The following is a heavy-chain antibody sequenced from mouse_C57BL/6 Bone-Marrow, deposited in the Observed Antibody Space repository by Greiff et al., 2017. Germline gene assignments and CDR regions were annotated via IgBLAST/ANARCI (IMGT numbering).Heavy chain of an antibody. D-gene: IGHD2-5*01. CDR2: ISDGGSYT. J-gene: IGHJ4*01. CDR1: GFTFSSYA. CDR3: ARDQSSNYDAMDY. Sequence: EVQLVESGGGLVKPGGSLKLSCAASGFTFSSYAMSWVRQTPEKRLEWVATISDGGSYTYYTDNVKGRFTLSRDNAKHHLYLQMSNLKSQDTSMYYCARDQSSNYDAMDYWGQGTSVTASS. V-gene: IGHV5-4*01.